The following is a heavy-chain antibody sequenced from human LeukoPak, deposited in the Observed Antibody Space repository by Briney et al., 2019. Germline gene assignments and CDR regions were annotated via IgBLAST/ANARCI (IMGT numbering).Heavy chain of an antibody. Sequence: GGSLRLSCSASGLIVSSNYMSWVRQAPGKGLEWVSIIYGDGSTYYADSMKGRFTISRDNSKNTLYLQMNSLRVEDTAVYYCARVIVATNTFDAFDIWGQGTMVTVSS. V-gene: IGHV3-53*01. CDR3: ARVIVATNTFDAFDI. D-gene: IGHD5-12*01. CDR1: GLIVSSNY. CDR2: IYGDGST. J-gene: IGHJ3*02.